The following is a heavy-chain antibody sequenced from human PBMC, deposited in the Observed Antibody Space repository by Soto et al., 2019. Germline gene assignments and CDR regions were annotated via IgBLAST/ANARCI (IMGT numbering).Heavy chain of an antibody. J-gene: IGHJ5*02. CDR1: GGSISSGGYY. V-gene: IGHV4-31*03. D-gene: IGHD6-13*01. CDR3: ARAKKGIAAAENWFDP. Sequence: QVQLQESGPGLVKPSQTLSLTCTVSGGSISSGGYYWSWIRQHPGKGLEWIGYICYSGSTYYNPSLKSRVTISVDTSKNQFSLKLSSVTAADTAVYYCARAKKGIAAAENWFDPWGQGTLVTVSS. CDR2: ICYSGST.